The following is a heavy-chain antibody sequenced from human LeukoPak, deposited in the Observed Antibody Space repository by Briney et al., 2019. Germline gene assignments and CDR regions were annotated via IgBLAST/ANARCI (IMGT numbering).Heavy chain of an antibody. CDR2: TYSRSKWLN. J-gene: IGHJ4*02. D-gene: IGHD1-26*01. V-gene: IGHV6-1*01. Sequence: PSETLSLTCAISGDSVSSKSASWNWIRQSPSRGLEWLGRTYSRSKWLNDYAVSVKSRITINPDTSKNQFSLHLTSVTPDDTAVYYCARGTGSLDYWGQGTLVTVSS. CDR1: GDSVSSKSAS. CDR3: ARGTGSLDY.